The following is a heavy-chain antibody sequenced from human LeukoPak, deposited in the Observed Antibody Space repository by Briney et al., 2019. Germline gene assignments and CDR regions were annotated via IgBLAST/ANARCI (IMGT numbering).Heavy chain of an antibody. D-gene: IGHD3-22*01. J-gene: IGHJ5*02. V-gene: IGHV3-30-3*01. CDR1: GFTFSSYA. CDR2: ISYDGSNK. Sequence: GRSLRLSCAASGFTFSSYAMHWVRQAPGKGLEWVAVISYDGSNKYYADYVKGRFTISRDNSKNTLYLQINSLRAEDTAVYYCARGDWRPVDTMIVVPGGFDPWGQGTLVTVSS. CDR3: ARGDWRPVDTMIVVPGGFDP.